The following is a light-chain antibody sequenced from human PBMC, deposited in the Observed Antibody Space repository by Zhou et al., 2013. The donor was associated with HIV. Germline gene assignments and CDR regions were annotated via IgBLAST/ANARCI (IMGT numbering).Light chain of an antibody. Sequence: DIQMTQSPSSLSASVGDRVTITCRASQSISSYLNWYQQKPGKAPNLLIYAASTLHSGVPSRFSGNGSGTDFTFTVNSLQPEDIATYYCQQYDNVPPATFGGGTKVEIK. CDR3: QQYDNVPPAT. CDR2: AAS. CDR1: QSISSY. J-gene: IGKJ4*01. V-gene: IGKV1-33*01.